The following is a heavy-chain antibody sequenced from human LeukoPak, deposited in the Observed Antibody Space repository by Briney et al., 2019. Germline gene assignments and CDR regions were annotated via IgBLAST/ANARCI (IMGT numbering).Heavy chain of an antibody. CDR2: IYTGGSA. V-gene: IGHV4-61*02. D-gene: IGHD3-22*01. CDR1: GGSISSENYY. CDR3: ARKVYFDGSGYYFRYLDS. Sequence: SQTLSLTCSVSGGSISSENYYWSWIRQPAGKGLEWIGRIYTGGSANYNPSPKSRVTISVDTSKNQFSLKLNSVTAADTAVYYCARKVYFDGSGYYFRYLDSWGQGTLVTVSS. J-gene: IGHJ4*02.